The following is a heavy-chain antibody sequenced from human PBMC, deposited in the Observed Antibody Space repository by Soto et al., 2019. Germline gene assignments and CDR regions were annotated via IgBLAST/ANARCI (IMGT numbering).Heavy chain of an antibody. J-gene: IGHJ4*02. CDR3: ARGLLMITFGGVIENPYYFDY. D-gene: IGHD3-16*02. CDR2: INHSGST. CDR1: GGSFSGYC. V-gene: IGHV4-34*01. Sequence: PSETLSLTCAVDGGSFSGYCGRWIRQQPGKGLEWIGEINHSGSTNYNPSLKSRVTISVDTSKNQFSLKLSSVTAADTAVYYCARGLLMITFGGVIENPYYFDYWGQGTLVTVSS.